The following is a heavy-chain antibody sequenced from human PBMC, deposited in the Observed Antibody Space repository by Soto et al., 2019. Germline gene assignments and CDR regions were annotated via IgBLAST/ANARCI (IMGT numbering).Heavy chain of an antibody. Sequence: QVQLQESGPGLVKPSETLSLTCTVSGGSISSYYWTWIRQPPGQGLEWVGYVYYSGTTYYNPSLQSRVTISVDTSKTQFSLKVKSVTAADTAIYYCARAGSTWRYFFDYWGQGSLVTVSS. CDR1: GGSISSYY. CDR3: ARAGSTWRYFFDY. V-gene: IGHV4-59*01. D-gene: IGHD6-13*01. J-gene: IGHJ4*02. CDR2: VYYSGTT.